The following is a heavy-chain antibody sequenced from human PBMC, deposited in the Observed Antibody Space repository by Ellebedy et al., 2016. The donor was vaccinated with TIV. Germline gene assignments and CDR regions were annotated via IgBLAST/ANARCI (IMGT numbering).Heavy chain of an antibody. V-gene: IGHV4-30-4*01. D-gene: IGHD3-10*01. CDR3: ARGGVDRPHALDI. CDR1: GGSISTGDYY. CDR2: IYYSGST. Sequence: MPSETLSLTCTVSGGSISTGDYYWSWIRQPPGKGLEWIGYIYYSGSTFYNPSLKSRLTISLDTSKNHLSLKLSSVPAADTAMYYCARGGVDRPHALDIWGQGTVVTVSS. J-gene: IGHJ3*02.